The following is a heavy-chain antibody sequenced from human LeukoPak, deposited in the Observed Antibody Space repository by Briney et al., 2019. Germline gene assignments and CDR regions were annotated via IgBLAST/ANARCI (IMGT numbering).Heavy chain of an antibody. V-gene: IGHV3-23*01. CDR1: GFTFSSYA. J-gene: IGHJ3*02. D-gene: IGHD5-24*01. CDR3: AKDQDGDGYNYGAFDI. CDR2: ISGSGGST. Sequence: PGGSLRLSCAASGFTFSSYAMSWVRQAPGKGLEWVSAISGSGGSTYYADSVKGRFTISRDNSKNTLYLQMNSLRAEDTAVYYCAKDQDGDGYNYGAFDIWGQGTMVTVSS.